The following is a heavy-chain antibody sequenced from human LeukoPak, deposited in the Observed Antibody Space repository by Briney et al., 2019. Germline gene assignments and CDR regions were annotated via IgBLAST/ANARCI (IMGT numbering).Heavy chain of an antibody. D-gene: IGHD7-27*01. J-gene: IGHJ4*02. CDR1: GSSFSRYW. CDR3: ARENWGLSDS. Sequence: GGSLRLSCAASGSSFSRYWMHWVRQAPGKGLVWVSTIPSDGGTTSSADSVKGRFIISRDDAKNTLYLQMNSLRAEDTAVYYCARENWGLSDSWGQGTLVTVSS. V-gene: IGHV3-74*01. CDR2: IPSDGGTT.